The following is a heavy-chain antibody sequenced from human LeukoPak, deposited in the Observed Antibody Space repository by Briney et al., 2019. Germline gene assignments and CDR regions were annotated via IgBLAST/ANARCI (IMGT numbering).Heavy chain of an antibody. D-gene: IGHD3-22*01. CDR2: ISSSGST. CDR1: GDCISSGDYY. V-gene: IGHV4-61*02. J-gene: IGHJ3*02. CDR3: ARGPYSYDSSGAFDI. Sequence: SETLSLTCTVSGDCISSGDYYWSWIRQPAGKGLEWIGRISSSGSTNYNPPLKSRVTISVDTSKNQFSLKLSSVTAADTAVYFCARGPYSYDSSGAFDIGGQGTMVTVS.